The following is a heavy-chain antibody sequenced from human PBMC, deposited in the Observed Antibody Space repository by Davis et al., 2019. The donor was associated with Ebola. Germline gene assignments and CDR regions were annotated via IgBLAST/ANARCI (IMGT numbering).Heavy chain of an antibody. CDR3: AREAYYYDSSGYYSYFDY. D-gene: IGHD3-22*01. J-gene: IGHJ4*02. V-gene: IGHV3-30-3*01. Sequence: GESLKISCAASGFTFSSYAMHWVRQAPGKGLEWVAVISYDGSNKYYADSVKGRFTISRDNSKNTLYLQMNSLRAEDTAVYYCAREAYYYDSSGYYSYFDYWGQGTPVTVSS. CDR1: GFTFSSYA. CDR2: ISYDGSNK.